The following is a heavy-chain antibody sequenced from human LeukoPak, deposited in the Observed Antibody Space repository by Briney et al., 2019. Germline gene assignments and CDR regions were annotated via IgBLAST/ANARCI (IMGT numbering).Heavy chain of an antibody. CDR1: GGSISSSSYY. D-gene: IGHD6-19*01. V-gene: IGHV4-39*07. CDR3: AREGYSSGWDRRSYYFDY. J-gene: IGHJ4*02. Sequence: SETLSLTCTVSGGSISSSSYYWDWIRQPPGKGLEWIGSIYYSGSTYYNPSLKSRVTISVDTSKNQFSLKLSSVTAADTAVYYCAREGYSSGWDRRSYYFDYWGQGTLVTVSS. CDR2: IYYSGST.